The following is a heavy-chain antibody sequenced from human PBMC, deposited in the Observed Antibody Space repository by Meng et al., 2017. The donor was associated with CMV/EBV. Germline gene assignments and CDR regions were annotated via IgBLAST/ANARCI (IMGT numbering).Heavy chain of an antibody. J-gene: IGHJ4*02. D-gene: IGHD5-18*01. V-gene: IGHV2-5*02. Sequence: CKASGPPLLKHTQTLPMTSTLSGFSHSTSGVGVGWIRQQPGKALEWLALIYWDDDKRYSPSLKSRLTITKDTSKNQVVLTMTNMDPVDTATYYCAHRGSYGYHGYWGQGTLVTVSS. CDR2: IYWDDDK. CDR3: AHRGSYGYHGY. CDR1: GFSHSTSGVG.